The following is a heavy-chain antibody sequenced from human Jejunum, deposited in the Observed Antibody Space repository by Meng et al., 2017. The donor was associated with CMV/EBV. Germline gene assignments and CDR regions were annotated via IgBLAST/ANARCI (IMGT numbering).Heavy chain of an antibody. D-gene: IGHD5-18*01. V-gene: IGHV4-39*01. Sequence: GGPIDCGPCCWGWVRLPPGKGLGWIATVCYSGGTYYPPSLKSRVTISADTSKNHFSLKLSSVTAADTAVYYCARQLRDTYYYGMSVWGQGTTVTVSS. CDR2: VCYSGGT. J-gene: IGHJ6*02. CDR3: ARQLRDTYYYGMSV. CDR1: GGPIDCGPCC.